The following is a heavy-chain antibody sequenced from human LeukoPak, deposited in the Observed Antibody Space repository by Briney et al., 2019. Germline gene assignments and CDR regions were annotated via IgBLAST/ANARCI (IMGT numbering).Heavy chain of an antibody. Sequence: NPGGSLRLSCAASGFTFSDYYMSWIRQAPGEGLEWVSYISSSGSTIYYADSVKGRFTISRDNAKNSLYLQMNSLRAEDTAVYYCARGYDFWSSYYFDYWGQGTLVTVSS. D-gene: IGHD3-3*01. V-gene: IGHV3-11*01. CDR2: ISSSGSTI. CDR3: ARGYDFWSSYYFDY. J-gene: IGHJ4*02. CDR1: GFTFSDYY.